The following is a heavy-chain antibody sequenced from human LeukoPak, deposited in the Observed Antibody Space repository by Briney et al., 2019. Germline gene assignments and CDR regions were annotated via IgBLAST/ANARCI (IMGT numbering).Heavy chain of an antibody. CDR1: GCIFSSYG. Sequence: PGRSLRLSCAASGCIFSSYGMYWVRQAPGKGLEWVADIWYDGSNKYYADSAKGRFTTSSANSKNTVYLQMNSLRAEDTAMYYCAKDYDSRGYPPFFGDAFDIWGRGTMVTVSS. CDR3: AKDYDSRGYPPFFGDAFDI. CDR2: IWYDGSNK. D-gene: IGHD3-22*01. J-gene: IGHJ3*02. V-gene: IGHV3-33*06.